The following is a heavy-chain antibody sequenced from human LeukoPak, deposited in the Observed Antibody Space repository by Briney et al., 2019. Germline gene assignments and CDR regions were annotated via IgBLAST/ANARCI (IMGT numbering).Heavy chain of an antibody. Sequence: AGGSLRLSCAASGFTFSSYSMNWVRQAPGKGLEWVSSIDFTSRYIYNADSVKGRFTTSRDNAKNSLDLQMNSLKVEDTAVYYCASLLARKPYYYDSSGYYYEFDCWGQGTLVTVSS. CDR1: GFTFSSYS. J-gene: IGHJ4*02. D-gene: IGHD3-22*01. CDR2: IDFTSRYI. V-gene: IGHV3-21*01. CDR3: ASLLARKPYYYDSSGYYYEFDC.